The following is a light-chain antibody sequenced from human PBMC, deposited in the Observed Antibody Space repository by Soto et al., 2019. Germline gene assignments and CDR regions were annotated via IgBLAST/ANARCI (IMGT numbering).Light chain of an antibody. V-gene: IGLV2-11*01. CDR1: SSDIGGYSY. CDR2: DVN. CDR3: PPYAGHHPFQG. J-gene: IGLJ1*01. Sequence: QSALTQPRSVSGSPGQSVTISCAGTSSDIGGYSYVCWYKQDTGKAPKLIIYDVNKRPSGVPDRFSGSKSGNTASLSISGPQAEDEGDYYCPPYAGHHPFQGLGTGTKLTVL.